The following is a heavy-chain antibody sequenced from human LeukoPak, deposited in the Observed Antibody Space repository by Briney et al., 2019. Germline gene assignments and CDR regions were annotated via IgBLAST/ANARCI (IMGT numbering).Heavy chain of an antibody. CDR3: ARGRSSWYSGWFDP. V-gene: IGHV3-30*02. Sequence: GGSLRLSCAASGFTFSSYGMHWVRQAPGKGLEWVAFIRFDGSEKYYADSVRGRFTISRDNSKTTLYLQMSSLRAEDTALYYCARGRSSWYSGWFDPWGQGTLVTVSS. CDR1: GFTFSSYG. CDR2: IRFDGSEK. D-gene: IGHD6-13*01. J-gene: IGHJ5*02.